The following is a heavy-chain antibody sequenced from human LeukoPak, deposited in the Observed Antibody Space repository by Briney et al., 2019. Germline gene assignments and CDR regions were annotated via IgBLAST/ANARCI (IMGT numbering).Heavy chain of an antibody. CDR3: ARGGGSPRN. J-gene: IGHJ4*02. D-gene: IGHD3-10*01. Sequence: SETLSLTCTVSGGSINNHYWSWIRQPPGMGLEWVGYIYFTGTTNYNPSLKSRVTISLGKSKNQFSLKLSSVTATDTAIYYCARGGGSPRNWGQGTLVTVSS. V-gene: IGHV4-59*11. CDR2: IYFTGTT. CDR1: GGSINNHY.